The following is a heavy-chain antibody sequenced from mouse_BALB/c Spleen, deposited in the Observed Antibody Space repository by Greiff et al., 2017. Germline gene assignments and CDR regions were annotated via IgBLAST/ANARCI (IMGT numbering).Heavy chain of an antibody. CDR3: ARWRDGYSDY. Sequence: VQLQQSGAELVKPGASVKLSCTASGFNIKDTYRHWVKQRPEQGLEWIGRIDPANGNTKYDPKFQGKATITADTSSNTAYLQLSSLTSEDTAVYYCARWRDGYSDYWGQGTTLTVSS. D-gene: IGHD2-3*01. V-gene: IGHV14-3*02. CDR2: IDPANGNT. J-gene: IGHJ2*01. CDR1: GFNIKDTY.